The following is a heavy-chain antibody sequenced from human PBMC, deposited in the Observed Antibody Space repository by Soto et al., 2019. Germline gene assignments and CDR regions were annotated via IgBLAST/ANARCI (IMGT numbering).Heavy chain of an antibody. CDR3: ARAQTSLWFGELPIPGFDY. D-gene: IGHD3-10*01. CDR2: IYYSGST. Sequence: LSLTCTVSSGSISSGGYYWSWIRQHPGKGLEWIGYIYYSGSTYYNPSLKSRVTISVDTSKNQFSLKLSSVTAADTAVYYCARAQTSLWFGELPIPGFDYWGQGTLVTVSS. V-gene: IGHV4-31*03. J-gene: IGHJ4*02. CDR1: SGSISSGGYY.